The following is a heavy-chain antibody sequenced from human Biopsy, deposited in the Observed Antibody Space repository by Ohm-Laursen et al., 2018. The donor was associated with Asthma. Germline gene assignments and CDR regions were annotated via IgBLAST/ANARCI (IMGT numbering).Heavy chain of an antibody. J-gene: IGHJ4*02. V-gene: IGHV3-21*01. D-gene: IGHD7-27*01. CDR2: ITSSSSYI. Sequence: LSLTCAASGFTFSTYGMHWVRQAPGKGLEWVSSITSSSSYIFYADSVKGRFTISRDNPRNSLYLQMNSLRAEDTAVYYCARDAPTGGYIDYWGLGTLVTVSS. CDR1: GFTFSTYG. CDR3: ARDAPTGGYIDY.